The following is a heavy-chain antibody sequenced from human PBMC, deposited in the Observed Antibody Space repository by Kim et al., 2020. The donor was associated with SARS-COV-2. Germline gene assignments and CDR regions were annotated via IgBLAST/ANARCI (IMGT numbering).Heavy chain of an antibody. V-gene: IGHV1-2*02. D-gene: IGHD2-15*01. Sequence: ASVKVSCKASGYTFTGYYMHWVRQAPGQGLEWMGWINPNSGGTNYAQKFQGRVTMTRDTSISTAYMELSRLRSDDTAVYYCARDFEGIVVVVAATGGVLFDYWGRGTLVTVSS. CDR2: INPNSGGT. CDR3: ARDFEGIVVVVAATGGVLFDY. J-gene: IGHJ4*02. CDR1: GYTFTGYY.